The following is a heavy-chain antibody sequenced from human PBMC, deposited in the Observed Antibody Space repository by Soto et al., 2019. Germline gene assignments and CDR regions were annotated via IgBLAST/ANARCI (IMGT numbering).Heavy chain of an antibody. J-gene: IGHJ5*02. D-gene: IGHD6-13*01. V-gene: IGHV3-48*02. CDR2: ISISSRTI. CDR1: GFTFRSYS. Sequence: EMQLVESGGGLVQPGGSLRLSGAASGFTFRSYSMNWVRQPPGKGLEWVSYISISSRTIYYADSVKGRFTISRDDAKNSLYLQMNSLRDEDTSVYYCARDNGIAGSFDPWGQGTLVTVSS. CDR3: ARDNGIAGSFDP.